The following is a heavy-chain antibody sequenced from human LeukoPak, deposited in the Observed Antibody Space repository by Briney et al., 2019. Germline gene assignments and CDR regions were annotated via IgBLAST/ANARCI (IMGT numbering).Heavy chain of an antibody. CDR3: APLAANIFDY. V-gene: IGHV3-23*01. CDR1: GCTYSNYA. J-gene: IGHJ4*02. CDR2: ISGSGSST. Sequence: GGSLRLSCVASGCTYSNYAMSWVRQAPGKGLEWVSAISGSGSSTYYAGSVKGRFTTSRDNSKRTLYLQMNSLRVEDTAVYYCAPLAANIFDYWGQGTLVTASS. D-gene: IGHD6-25*01.